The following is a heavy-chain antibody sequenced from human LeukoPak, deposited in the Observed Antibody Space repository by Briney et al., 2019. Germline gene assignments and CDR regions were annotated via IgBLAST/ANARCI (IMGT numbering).Heavy chain of an antibody. CDR2: INHSGST. J-gene: IGHJ5*02. V-gene: IGHV4-34*01. CDR3: ARGRLYGSAPIGDA. D-gene: IGHD3-10*01. CDR1: GGSFSGYY. Sequence: SETLSLTRAVYGGSFSGYYWSWIRQPPWKGLEWIGEINHSGSTNYNPSLKSRVTISVDTSKNQFSLKLSSVTAADTAVYYCARGRLYGSAPIGDAWGQGTLVTVSS.